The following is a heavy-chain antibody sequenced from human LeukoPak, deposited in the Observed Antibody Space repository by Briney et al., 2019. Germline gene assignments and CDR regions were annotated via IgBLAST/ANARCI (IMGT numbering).Heavy chain of an antibody. Sequence: PSQTLSLTCTVSGGSISSGSYYWSWIRQPAGKGLEWIGRIYTSGSTNYNPSLKSRVTISVDTSKNQFSLKLSSVTAADTAVYYCAKGVYCSGGSCYSREDYYGMDVWGQGTTVTVSS. V-gene: IGHV4-61*02. CDR1: GGSISSGSYY. D-gene: IGHD2-15*01. J-gene: IGHJ6*02. CDR3: AKGVYCSGGSCYSREDYYGMDV. CDR2: IYTSGST.